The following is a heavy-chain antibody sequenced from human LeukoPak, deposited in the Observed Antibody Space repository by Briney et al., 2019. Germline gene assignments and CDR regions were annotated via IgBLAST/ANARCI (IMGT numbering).Heavy chain of an antibody. Sequence: ASVKVSCKASGYTFTSYDINWVRQATGQGLEWMGWMNPNSGNTGYAQKFQGRVTMTRNTSISTAYMELSSLRSEDTAVYYCAREWRGAVPYGSGSYYIIDYWGQGTLVTVSS. D-gene: IGHD3-10*01. CDR2: MNPNSGNT. J-gene: IGHJ4*02. CDR1: GYTFTSYD. V-gene: IGHV1-8*01. CDR3: AREWRGAVPYGSGSYYIIDY.